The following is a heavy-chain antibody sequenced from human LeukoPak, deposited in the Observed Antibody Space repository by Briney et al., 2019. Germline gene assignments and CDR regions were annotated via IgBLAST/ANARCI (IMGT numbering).Heavy chain of an antibody. D-gene: IGHD4-23*01. CDR1: GFTFSSYG. CDR2: ISSDSSHI. CDR3: VRGATAVTRHLDY. Sequence: GGTLRLSCAASGFTFSSYGLSWVRQAPGKGLEWVSIISSDSSHIYDTDSAKGRFTISRDNAKNSLYLQMNSLRPEDTAVYYCVRGATAVTRHLDYWGQGTLVTVSS. V-gene: IGHV3-21*01. J-gene: IGHJ4*02.